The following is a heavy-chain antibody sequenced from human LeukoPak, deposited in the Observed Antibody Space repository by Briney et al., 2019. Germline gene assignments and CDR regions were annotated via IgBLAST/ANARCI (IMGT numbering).Heavy chain of an antibody. D-gene: IGHD3-10*01. CDR3: ARGATMVRIHYHYYMDV. Sequence: SETLSLTCTVSGGSISSGSYYWSWIRQPAGKGLEWIGRIYTSGSTNYNPSLKSRVTISVDTSKNQFSLKLSSVTAADTAVYYCARGATMVRIHYHYYMDVWGKGTTVTVSS. V-gene: IGHV4-61*02. CDR2: IYTSGST. J-gene: IGHJ6*03. CDR1: GGSISSGSYY.